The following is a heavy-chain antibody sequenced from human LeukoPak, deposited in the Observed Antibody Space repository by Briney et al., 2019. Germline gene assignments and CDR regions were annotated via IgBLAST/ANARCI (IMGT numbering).Heavy chain of an antibody. CDR1: GFTSTNFA. CDR2: IIVGSGAT. CDR3: AADPYYYDSSGYQFDY. J-gene: IGHJ4*02. D-gene: IGHD3-22*01. Sequence: EASVKVSCKASGFTSTNFAVQWVRQARGQRLEWIGWIIVGSGATKCAQDFQERVTITRVMSTSTAYMELSSLRSEDTAVYYCAADPYYYDSSGYQFDYWGQGTLVTVSS. V-gene: IGHV1-58*01.